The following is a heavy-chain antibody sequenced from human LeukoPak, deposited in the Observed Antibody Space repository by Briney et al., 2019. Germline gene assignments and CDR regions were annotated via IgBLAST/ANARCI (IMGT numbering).Heavy chain of an antibody. J-gene: IGHJ6*03. CDR3: ARAQWFGEPMDV. Sequence: GGSLRLSCAASGFTFSSYGMHWVRQAPGKGLEWVSSISSSSSYIYYADSVKGRFTISRDNAKNSLYLQMNSLRAEDTAVYYCARAQWFGEPMDVWGKGTTVTISS. D-gene: IGHD3-10*01. CDR2: ISSSSSYI. V-gene: IGHV3-21*01. CDR1: GFTFSSYG.